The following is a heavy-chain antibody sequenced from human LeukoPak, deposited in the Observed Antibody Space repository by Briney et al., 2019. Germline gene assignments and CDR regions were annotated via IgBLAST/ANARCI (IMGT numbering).Heavy chain of an antibody. Sequence: PSETLSLTCTVFGGSIVSTTNYWAWVRQPPGKGLEWIGSIFYSGNTDYNPSLKSRVTMSVDTSKNEFSLKLTSVTAADTAVYYCTRHWSEFYNYGMGVGGRGTRVSVS. V-gene: IGHV4-39*01. CDR2: IFYSGNT. D-gene: IGHD3-3*01. CDR3: TRHWSEFYNYGMGV. CDR1: GGSIVSTTNY. J-gene: IGHJ6*01.